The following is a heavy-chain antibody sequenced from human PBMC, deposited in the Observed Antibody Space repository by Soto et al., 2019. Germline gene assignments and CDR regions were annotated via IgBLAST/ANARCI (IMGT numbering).Heavy chain of an antibody. CDR1: SGSISSSNW. Sequence: QVQLQESGPGLVKPSGTLSLTCAVSSGSISSSNWWSWVRQPPGKGLEWIGEIYHSGSTNYNPSLKSRVTISVDKSKNQVSLKLSSVTAADTAVYYCAGGHDYGDYGHAFDIWGQGTMVTVSS. J-gene: IGHJ3*02. V-gene: IGHV4-4*02. CDR2: IYHSGST. D-gene: IGHD4-17*01. CDR3: AGGHDYGDYGHAFDI.